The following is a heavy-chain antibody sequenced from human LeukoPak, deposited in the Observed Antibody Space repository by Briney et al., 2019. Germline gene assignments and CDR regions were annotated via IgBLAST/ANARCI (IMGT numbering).Heavy chain of an antibody. D-gene: IGHD4-17*01. CDR1: GFTFSTYA. Sequence: GGSLRLSCAASGFTFSTYAMSWVRQAPGKGLEWVSAISSSGGSSYYADSVKGRFTISRDNSKNMLYLQLNSLRAEDTAVYYCARFYGDYFDNWGQGTLVTVSS. CDR3: ARFYGDYFDN. CDR2: ISSSGGSS. V-gene: IGHV3-23*01. J-gene: IGHJ4*02.